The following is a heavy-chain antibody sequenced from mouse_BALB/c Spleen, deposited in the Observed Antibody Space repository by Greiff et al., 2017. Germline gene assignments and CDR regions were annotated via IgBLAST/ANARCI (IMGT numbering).Heavy chain of an antibody. J-gene: IGHJ2*01. CDR2: IWAGGST. CDR1: GFSLTSYG. Sequence: VKLMESGPGLVAPSQSLSITCTVSGFSLTSYGVHWVRQPPGKGLEWLGVIWAGGSTNYNSALMSRLSISKDNSKSQVFLKMNSLQTDDTAMYYCARDQHYYGLGYFDYWGQGTTLTVSS. CDR3: ARDQHYYGLGYFDY. V-gene: IGHV2-9*02. D-gene: IGHD1-2*01.